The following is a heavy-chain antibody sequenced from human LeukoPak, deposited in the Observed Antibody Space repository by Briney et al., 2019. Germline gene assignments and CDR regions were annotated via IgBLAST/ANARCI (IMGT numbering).Heavy chain of an antibody. CDR2: ISSSGSTI. D-gene: IGHD5-18*01. CDR1: GSTFSCYE. J-gene: IGHJ5*02. CDR3: ARVGYGPNWFDP. V-gene: IGHV3-48*03. Sequence: PGGSLRLSCAASGSTFSCYEMNWVRQAPGKGLEWVSYISSSGSTIYYADSVKGRFTISRDNAKNSLYLQMNSLRAEDTAVYYCARVGYGPNWFDPWGQGTRVTVSS.